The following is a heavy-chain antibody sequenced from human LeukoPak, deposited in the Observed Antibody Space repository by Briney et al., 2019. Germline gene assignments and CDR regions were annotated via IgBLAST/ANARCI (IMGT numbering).Heavy chain of an antibody. D-gene: IGHD3-22*01. Sequence: PSETLSLTCAVYGGSFSGYYWSWIRQPPGKGLEWIGEINHSGSTNYNPSLKSRVTISVDTSKNQFSLKLSSVTAADTAVYYCARDFRGGYYSNWGQGTLVTVSS. CDR2: INHSGST. J-gene: IGHJ4*02. CDR3: ARDFRGGYYSN. V-gene: IGHV4-34*01. CDR1: GGSFSGYY.